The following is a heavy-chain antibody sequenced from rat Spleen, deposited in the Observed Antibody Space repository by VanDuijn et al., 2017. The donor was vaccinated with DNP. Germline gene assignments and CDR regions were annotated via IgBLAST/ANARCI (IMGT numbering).Heavy chain of an antibody. V-gene: IGHV5-7*01. J-gene: IGHJ2*01. Sequence: EVHLVESGGGLVQPGRSLKLSCAASGFTFSDYNMAWVRQAPKKGLEWVATISYDGSSTYYRDSVKGRFTISRDNANRTLYLQMNSLRSDDMATYYCARWTAQRYSFDYWGQGVMVTVSS. CDR1: GFTFSDYN. CDR3: ARWTAQRYSFDY. CDR2: ISYDGSST.